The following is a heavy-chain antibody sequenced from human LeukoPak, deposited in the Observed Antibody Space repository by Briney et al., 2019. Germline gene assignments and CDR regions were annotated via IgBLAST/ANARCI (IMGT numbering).Heavy chain of an antibody. CDR1: GFTFSSYA. CDR3: ACGGGSSGWYNDY. Sequence: GGSLRLSCAASGFTFSSYAMHWVRQAPGKGLEWVAVISYDGSNKYYADSVKGRFTISRDNSKNTLYLQMNSLRAEDTAVYYCACGGGSSGWYNDYWGQGTLVTVSS. J-gene: IGHJ4*02. D-gene: IGHD6-19*01. V-gene: IGHV3-30*01. CDR2: ISYDGSNK.